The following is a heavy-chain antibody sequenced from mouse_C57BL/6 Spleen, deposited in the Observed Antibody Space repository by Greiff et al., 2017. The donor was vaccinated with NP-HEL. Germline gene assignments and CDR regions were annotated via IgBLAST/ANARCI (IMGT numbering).Heavy chain of an antibody. J-gene: IGHJ4*01. CDR2: ILPGSGST. CDR1: GYTFTGYW. Sequence: VQLQQSGAELMKPGASVKLSCKATGYTFTGYWIEWVKQRPGHGLEWIGEILPGSGSTNYNEKFKGKATFTADTSSNTAYMQLSSLTTEDSAIYYCASDCGSGYRIYYAMDYWGQGTSVTVSS. D-gene: IGHD1-1*01. V-gene: IGHV1-9*01. CDR3: ASDCGSGYRIYYAMDY.